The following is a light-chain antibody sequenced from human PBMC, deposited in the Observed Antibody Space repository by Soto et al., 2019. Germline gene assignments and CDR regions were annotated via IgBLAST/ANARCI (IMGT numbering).Light chain of an antibody. CDR3: QQYSNWPPIT. CDR2: VAS. V-gene: IGKV3-15*01. CDR1: HSLSRK. J-gene: IGKJ5*01. Sequence: ETVTTRWTITMSESPADRATXSGRASHSLSRKLAWYQQKPGQASRLLIYVASARASGNPARFSGSESKAELSLTSSHVRAEDFAVYYCQQYSNWPPITFGQGTLMEIK.